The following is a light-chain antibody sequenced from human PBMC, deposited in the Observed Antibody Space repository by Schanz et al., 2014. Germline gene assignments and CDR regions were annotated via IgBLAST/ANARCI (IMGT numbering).Light chain of an antibody. CDR3: SSYTSSSTYVV. CDR1: SSDVGGY. V-gene: IGLV2-14*01. J-gene: IGLJ2*01. CDR2: DVI. Sequence: QSSLTQPASVSGSPRQSITISCTGTSSDVGGYVSWYQQHPGKAPKLMIYDVIKRPSGVSNRFSGSKSGNTASLTISGLQAEDEADYYCSSYTSSSTYVVFGGGTKLTVL.